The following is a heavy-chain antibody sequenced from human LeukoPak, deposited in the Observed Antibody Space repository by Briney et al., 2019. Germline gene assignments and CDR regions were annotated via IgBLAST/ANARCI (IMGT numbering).Heavy chain of an antibody. CDR2: INPSGGST. Sequence: GASVKVSCKASGYTFTSYYMHWVRQAPGQGLEWMAIINPSGGSTSYAQKFQGRVTMTRDTSTSTVCMELSSLRSEDTAVYYCARDSRPSYDSSGYYYPGDYWGQGTLVTVSS. CDR1: GYTFTSYY. J-gene: IGHJ4*02. V-gene: IGHV1-46*01. CDR3: ARDSRPSYDSSGYYYPGDY. D-gene: IGHD3-22*01.